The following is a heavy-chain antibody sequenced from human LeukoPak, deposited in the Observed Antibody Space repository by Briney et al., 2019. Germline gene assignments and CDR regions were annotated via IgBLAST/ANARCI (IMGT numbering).Heavy chain of an antibody. CDR2: IYTSGST. Sequence: SETLSLTCTVSGGSISSGSYYWSWIRQPAGKGLEWIGRIYTSGSTNYNPSLKSRVTISVDTSKNQFSLKLSSVTAADTAVYYCARGAPSSSWHPNWFDPWGQGTLVTVSS. CDR3: ARGAPSSSWHPNWFDP. D-gene: IGHD6-13*01. J-gene: IGHJ5*02. V-gene: IGHV4-61*02. CDR1: GGSISSGSYY.